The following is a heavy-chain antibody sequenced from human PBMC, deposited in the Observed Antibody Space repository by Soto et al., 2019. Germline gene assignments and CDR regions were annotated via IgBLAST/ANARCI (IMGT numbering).Heavy chain of an antibody. Sequence: LRLSCAGSGFIFSDFSMNWVRQAPGKGLQWIAYISTSGSTVYYADSVKGRFTISRDNARNSLSLQMNSLRDDDTAVYYCAREAASGSDYWGQGXLVTVYS. CDR2: ISTSGSTV. CDR1: GFIFSDFS. J-gene: IGHJ4*02. D-gene: IGHD3-3*01. V-gene: IGHV3-48*02. CDR3: AREAASGSDY.